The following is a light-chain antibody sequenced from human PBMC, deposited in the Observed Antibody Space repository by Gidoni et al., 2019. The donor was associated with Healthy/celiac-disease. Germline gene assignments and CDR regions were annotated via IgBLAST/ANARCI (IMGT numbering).Light chain of an antibody. CDR2: AAS. J-gene: IGKJ1*01. CDR1: QSISSY. CDR3: QQSYSTPWT. Sequence: DIRITKSPSSLSASVGDRVTITCRASQSISSYLNWYQQKPGKAPKLLIYAASSLQSGVQSRFSGSGSGTDFTLTISSLQPEDFATYYCQQSYSTPWTFGQGTKVEIK. V-gene: IGKV1-39*01.